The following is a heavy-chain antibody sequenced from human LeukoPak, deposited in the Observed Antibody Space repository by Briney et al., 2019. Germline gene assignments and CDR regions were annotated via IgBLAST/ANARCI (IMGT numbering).Heavy chain of an antibody. D-gene: IGHD5-24*01. CDR1: GFTFSSYE. Sequence: PGGSLRLSCAASGFTFSSYEMNWVRQTPGKGLEWVAYITSSGSTKYYADSVKGRFTISRDNAKNSLYLQMNSLRAEDTAVYYCAREMATTSLADYWGQGTLVTVSS. CDR3: AREMATTSLADY. J-gene: IGHJ4*02. V-gene: IGHV3-48*03. CDR2: ITSSGSTK.